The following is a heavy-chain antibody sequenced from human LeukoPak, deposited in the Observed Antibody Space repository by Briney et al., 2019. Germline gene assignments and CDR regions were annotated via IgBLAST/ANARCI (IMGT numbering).Heavy chain of an antibody. J-gene: IGHJ6*04. D-gene: IGHD6-13*01. CDR2: ISGSGGST. Sequence: GGSLRLSCAASGFTFSSYAMSWVRQAPGKGLEWVSAISGSGGSTYYADSVMGRFTISRDNSKNTLYLQMNSLRAADTAVYYCAKDRTAAAAHYGMDVWGKGTTVTVSS. CDR3: AKDRTAAAAHYGMDV. CDR1: GFTFSSYA. V-gene: IGHV3-23*01.